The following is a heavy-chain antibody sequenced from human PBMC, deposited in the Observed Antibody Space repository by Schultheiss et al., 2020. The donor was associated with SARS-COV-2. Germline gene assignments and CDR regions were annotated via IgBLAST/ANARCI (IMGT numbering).Heavy chain of an antibody. CDR1: GYTFTGYY. CDR3: ARDSHTALLSYYYYMDV. D-gene: IGHD3-10*01. V-gene: IGHV1-46*01. Sequence: ASVKVSCKASGYTFTGYYMHWVRQAPGQGLEWMGWINPSGGSTSYAQKFQGRVTMTTDTSTSTAYMELRSLRSDDTAVYYCARDSHTALLSYYYYMDVWGKGTTVTVSS. CDR2: INPSGGST. J-gene: IGHJ6*03.